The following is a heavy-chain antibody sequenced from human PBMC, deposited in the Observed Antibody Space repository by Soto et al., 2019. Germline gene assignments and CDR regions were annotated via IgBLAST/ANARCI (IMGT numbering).Heavy chain of an antibody. J-gene: IGHJ4*02. CDR2: ISSSSTT. CDR3: ARDVGYSYGPIDY. Sequence: PGVSLRLSCFASGFPVSSNFMNWVRKAPGKGLEWVSYISSSSTTYYADSGKGRFTISRDNAKNSLYLQMNSLRDEDTAVYYCARDVGYSYGPIDYWGQGTLVTVSS. D-gene: IGHD5-18*01. V-gene: IGHV3-48*02. CDR1: GFPVSSNF.